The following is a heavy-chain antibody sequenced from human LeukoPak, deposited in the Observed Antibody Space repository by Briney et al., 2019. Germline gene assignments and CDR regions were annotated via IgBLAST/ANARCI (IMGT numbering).Heavy chain of an antibody. CDR3: ARDGGYCSSGTICYSRAEYYYYGLDV. V-gene: IGHV1-24*01. CDR2: FDPEDGET. Sequence: ASVKVSCKVSGYTLTELSMHWVRQAPGKGLEWMGGFDPEDGETIYAQKFQGRVTMTRDTSISTVYMELSRLRSDDTAVYYCARDGGYCSSGTICYSRAEYYYYGLDVWGQGTTVTVSS. D-gene: IGHD2-2*01. J-gene: IGHJ6*02. CDR1: GYTLTELS.